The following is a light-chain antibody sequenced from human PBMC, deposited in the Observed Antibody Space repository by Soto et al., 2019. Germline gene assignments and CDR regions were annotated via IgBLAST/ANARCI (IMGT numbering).Light chain of an antibody. V-gene: IGKV3D-15*01. J-gene: IGKJ1*01. Sequence: ETVLTQSPGTLSLSPGERATLSCRASQSVSQSVTTNLAWYQQKPGQAPRLLIFDASARAVDIPGRFSGSKSGTEFTLTISSLQPEDFAVYYCHYYDKWPPGTFGQGTKVDIK. CDR3: HYYDKWPPGT. CDR1: QSVSQSVTTN. CDR2: DAS.